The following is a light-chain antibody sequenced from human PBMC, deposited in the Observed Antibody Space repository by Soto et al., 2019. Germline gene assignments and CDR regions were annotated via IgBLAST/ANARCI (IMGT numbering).Light chain of an antibody. CDR2: DAA. V-gene: IGKV1-5*01. CDR1: QSVTTW. Sequence: DIQMTQSPSTLSASVGDRVTITCRASQSVTTWLAWYQQKSGKAPKLLIQDAAKLESGVPSRFSGSGSGTEFTLTISSLQPDDVATYYCQQYNSWWAFGQGTKVDIK. CDR3: QQYNSWWA. J-gene: IGKJ1*01.